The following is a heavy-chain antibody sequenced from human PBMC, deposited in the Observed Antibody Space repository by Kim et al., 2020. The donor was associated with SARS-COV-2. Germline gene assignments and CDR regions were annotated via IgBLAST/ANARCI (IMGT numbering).Heavy chain of an antibody. Sequence: SVKGRFTISRDNAKNSLYLQMNSLRAEDTALYYCAKGGHYYDTNAWYFYLWGRGTLVTVSS. CDR3: AKGGHYYDTNAWYFYL. V-gene: IGHV3-9*01. D-gene: IGHD3-22*01. J-gene: IGHJ2*01.